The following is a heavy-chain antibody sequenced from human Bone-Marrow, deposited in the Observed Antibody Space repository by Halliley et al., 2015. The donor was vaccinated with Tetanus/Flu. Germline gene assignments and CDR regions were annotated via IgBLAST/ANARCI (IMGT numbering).Heavy chain of an antibody. J-gene: IGHJ5*02. Sequence: SKWYVDYAESVKGRITIPADTSKNQFSLHLNSVTPDDTAVYYCAKEEASDIVLLLFEKNWFAPWGQGTLVTVSS. V-gene: IGHV6-1*01. CDR3: AKEEASDIVLLLFEKNWFAP. CDR2: SKWYV. D-gene: IGHD2-15*01.